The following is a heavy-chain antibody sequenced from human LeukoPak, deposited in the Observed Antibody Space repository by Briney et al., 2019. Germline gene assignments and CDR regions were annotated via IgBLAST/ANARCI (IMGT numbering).Heavy chain of an antibody. CDR1: GDSISSGNY. J-gene: IGHJ3*02. V-gene: IGHV4-38-2*02. D-gene: IGHD6-19*01. CDR3: ARRPGAVADGPTHAFDI. CDR2: IFHTGST. Sequence: SETLSLTCTVSGDSISSGNYWGWIRQPPGKGLEWIGSIFHTGSTYFNLSLKSRVTISVDTSKNQFSLKLSSVTAADTAVYHCARRPGAVADGPTHAFDIWGQGTMVTVSS.